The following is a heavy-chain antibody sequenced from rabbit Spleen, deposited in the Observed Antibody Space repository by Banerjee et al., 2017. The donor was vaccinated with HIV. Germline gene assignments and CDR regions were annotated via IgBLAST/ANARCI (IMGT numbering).Heavy chain of an antibody. CDR2: IDPVFGIT. J-gene: IGHJ4*01. CDR3: ARNFDL. CDR1: GFTLSSYY. Sequence: QLKETGGGLVQPGGSLKLSCKASGFTLSSYYMNWVRQAPGKGLEWIGYIDPVFGITYYASWVNGRFSISRENAQNTVFLQMTSLTAADTATYFCARNFDLWGPGTLVTVS. V-gene: IGHV1S7*01.